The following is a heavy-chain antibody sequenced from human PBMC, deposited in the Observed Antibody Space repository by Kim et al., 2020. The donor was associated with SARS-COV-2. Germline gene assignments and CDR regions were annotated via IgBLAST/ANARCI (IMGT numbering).Heavy chain of an antibody. V-gene: IGHV5-10-1*01. CDR3: ARRNTDHFDYYGMDV. CDR2: IDPSDSYT. Sequence: GESLKISCKGSGYSFTSYWISWVRQMPGKGLEWMGRIDPSDSYTNYSPSFQGHVTISADKSISTAYLQWSSLKASDTAMYYCARRNTDHFDYYGMDVWGQGTTVTVSS. CDR1: GYSFTSYW. J-gene: IGHJ6*02. D-gene: IGHD1-1*01.